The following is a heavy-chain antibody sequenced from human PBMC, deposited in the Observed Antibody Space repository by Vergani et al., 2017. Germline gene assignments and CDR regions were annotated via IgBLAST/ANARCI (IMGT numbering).Heavy chain of an antibody. CDR3: ARAYLRTRDLTGPYSGSYFRASRLYYFDY. Sequence: QVQLVQSGAEVKKPGASVKVSCKASGYTFTSYGISWVRQAPGQGLEWMGWISAYNGNTNYAQKLQGRVTMTTDTSTSTAYMELRSLRSDDTAVYYCARAYLRTRDLTGPYSGSYFRASRLYYFDYWGQGTLVTVSS. J-gene: IGHJ4*02. D-gene: IGHD1-26*01. CDR2: ISAYNGNT. V-gene: IGHV1-18*01. CDR1: GYTFTSYG.